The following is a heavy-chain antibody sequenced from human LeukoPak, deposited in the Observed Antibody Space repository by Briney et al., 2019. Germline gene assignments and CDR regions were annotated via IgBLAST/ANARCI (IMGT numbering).Heavy chain of an antibody. V-gene: IGHV4-59*01. CDR2: IYYSGST. J-gene: IGHJ4*02. CDR1: GGSISSYY. CDR3: ARGYSSGFIDY. Sequence: SETLSLTCTVSGGSISSYYWSWIRQPPGKGLEWIGYIYYSGSTNHNPSLKSRVTISVDTSKNQFSLKLSSVTAADTAVYYCARGYSSGFIDYWGQGTLVTVSS. D-gene: IGHD6-19*01.